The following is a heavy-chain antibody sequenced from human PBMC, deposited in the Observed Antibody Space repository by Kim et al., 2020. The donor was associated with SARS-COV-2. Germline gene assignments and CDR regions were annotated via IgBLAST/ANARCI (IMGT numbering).Heavy chain of an antibody. D-gene: IGHD1-26*01. CDR2: IYPGDSDT. CDR1: GYKFTNYW. CDR3: AMSYQKYYYYYGMDV. J-gene: IGHJ6*02. Sequence: GESLKISCEGSGYKFTNYWIGWVRQMPGKGLEWVGLIYPGDSDTIYSPSFQGQVTISADWSTSTVYLQWSSVKASDTAIYYCAMSYQKYYYYYGMDVWGQGTAVTVSS. V-gene: IGHV5-51*01.